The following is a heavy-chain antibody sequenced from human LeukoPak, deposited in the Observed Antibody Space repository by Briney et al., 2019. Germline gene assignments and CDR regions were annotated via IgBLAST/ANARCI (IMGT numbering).Heavy chain of an antibody. V-gene: IGHV5-51*01. CDR3: ARRKQSRYCSSTSCAGGWFDP. CDR1: GYSFTSYW. CDR2: TYPGDSDT. D-gene: IGHD2-2*01. Sequence: KHGESLKISCKGSGYSFTSYWIGWVRQMPGKGLEWMGITYPGDSDTRYSPSFQGQVTISADKSISTAYLQWSSLKASDTAMYYCARRKQSRYCSSTSCAGGWFDPWGQGTLVTVSS. J-gene: IGHJ5*02.